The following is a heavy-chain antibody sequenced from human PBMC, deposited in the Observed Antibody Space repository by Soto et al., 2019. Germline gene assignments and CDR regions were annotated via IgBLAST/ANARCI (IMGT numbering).Heavy chain of an antibody. J-gene: IGHJ5*02. Sequence: PGRSLRLSCAASGFTFSSYAMSWVRQAPGKGLEWVSAISGSGGSTYYADSVKGRFTISRDNSKNTLYLQMNSLRAEDTAVYYCAKSPVEGRITGTNGWFDPWGQGTLVTVSS. V-gene: IGHV3-23*01. CDR2: ISGSGGST. CDR3: AKSPVEGRITGTNGWFDP. D-gene: IGHD1-7*01. CDR1: GFTFSSYA.